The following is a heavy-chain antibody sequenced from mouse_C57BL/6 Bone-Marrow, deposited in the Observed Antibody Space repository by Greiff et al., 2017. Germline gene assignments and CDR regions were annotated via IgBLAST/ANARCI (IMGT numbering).Heavy chain of an antibody. J-gene: IGHJ1*03. D-gene: IGHD2-4*01. Sequence: QVQLQQSGAELARPGASVKLSCKASGYTFTSYGISWVKQRTGQGLEWIGEIYPRSGNTYYNEKFKGKATLTADKSSSTEYMELRSLTSEDSAVYFCARSDYDYDWYFDVWGTGTTVTVSS. CDR2: IYPRSGNT. V-gene: IGHV1-81*01. CDR3: ARSDYDYDWYFDV. CDR1: GYTFTSYG.